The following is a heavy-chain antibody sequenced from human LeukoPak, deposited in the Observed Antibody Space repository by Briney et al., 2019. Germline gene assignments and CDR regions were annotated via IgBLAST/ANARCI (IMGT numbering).Heavy chain of an antibody. Sequence: GGSLRLSCTASGFTFGDYAMSWVRQAPGKGLEWVSVIYSGGSTYYADSVKGRFTISRDNSKNTLYLQMNSLRAEDTAVYYCARDSGGYFDYWGQGTLVTVSS. CDR2: IYSGGST. V-gene: IGHV3-53*01. D-gene: IGHD3-16*01. J-gene: IGHJ4*02. CDR1: GFTFGDYA. CDR3: ARDSGGYFDY.